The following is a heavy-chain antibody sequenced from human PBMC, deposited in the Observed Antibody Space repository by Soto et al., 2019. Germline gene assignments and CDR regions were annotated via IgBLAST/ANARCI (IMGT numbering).Heavy chain of an antibody. CDR2: LSTYNGNT. V-gene: IGHV1-18*01. CDR1: GYTFTRNG. J-gene: IGHJ4*02. D-gene: IGHD4-17*01. CDR3: ARDGYGDYGY. Sequence: QVQLVQSGAEVKKPGTSVKVSCKASGYTFTRNGISWVRQAPGQGLEWMVWLSTYNGNTNYAQKIQGRVTMTRDTSTSIAYMELRDLRSDDTAVYYCARDGYGDYGYWGQGSLVTVSS.